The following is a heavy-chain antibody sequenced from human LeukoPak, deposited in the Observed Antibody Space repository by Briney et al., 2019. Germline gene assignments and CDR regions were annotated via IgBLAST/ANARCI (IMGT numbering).Heavy chain of an antibody. CDR1: GFTFSSYA. CDR3: ARWAAAADY. V-gene: IGHV3-30-3*01. J-gene: IGHJ4*02. D-gene: IGHD2-2*01. Sequence: GGSLGLSCATSGFTFSSYAKHWVRQAPGKGLEWVAVISYDGSNKYYADSVKGRFTISRDNSKNTLYLQMNSLRAEDTAVYYCARWAAAADYWGQGTLVTVSS. CDR2: ISYDGSNK.